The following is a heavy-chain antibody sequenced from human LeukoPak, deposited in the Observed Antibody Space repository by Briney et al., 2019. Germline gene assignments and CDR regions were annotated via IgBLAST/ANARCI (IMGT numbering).Heavy chain of an antibody. CDR2: IYYSGST. CDR1: GGSISSYY. V-gene: IGHV4-59*01. CDR3: ARGSYRRSGYFFDY. J-gene: IGHJ4*02. D-gene: IGHD3-3*01. Sequence: SETLSLTCTVSGGSISSYYWSWIRQPPGKGLEWIGYIYYSGSTNYNPSLKSRVTISVDTSKNQFSLKLSSVTAADTAVYYCARGSYRRSGYFFDYWGQGTLVTVSS.